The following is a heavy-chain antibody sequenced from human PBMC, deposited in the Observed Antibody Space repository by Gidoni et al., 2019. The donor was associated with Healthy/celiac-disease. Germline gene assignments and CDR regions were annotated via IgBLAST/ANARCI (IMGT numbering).Heavy chain of an antibody. CDR2: ISYDGSNK. Sequence: QVQLVESGGGVVQPGRSLRLSCAASGFTFSNHAMHWVRQAPGKGLEWVAVISYDGSNKYYADSVKGRLTISRDNSKNTLYLLMNSLRPEDTAVYYCANSVKDIEAVVVAPPWSWGQGTLVTVSS. CDR3: ANSVKDIEAVVVAPPWS. D-gene: IGHD2-15*01. V-gene: IGHV3-30*18. CDR1: GFTFSNHA. J-gene: IGHJ5*02.